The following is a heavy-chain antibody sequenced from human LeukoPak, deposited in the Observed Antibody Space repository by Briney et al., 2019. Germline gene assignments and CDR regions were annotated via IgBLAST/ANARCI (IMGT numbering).Heavy chain of an antibody. CDR3: ARDPGSGSKPGY. V-gene: IGHV4-30-4*01. CDR1: GGSISSDVYY. J-gene: IGHJ4*02. Sequence: SQTLSLTCTVSGGSISSDVYYWSWIRQPPGTGLEWLGYISYSGSTYYNPSLKSRITISIDTSKNQFSLRLSSVTAADTAVYYCARDPGSGSKPGYWGQGTLVTVSS. CDR2: ISYSGST. D-gene: IGHD3-22*01.